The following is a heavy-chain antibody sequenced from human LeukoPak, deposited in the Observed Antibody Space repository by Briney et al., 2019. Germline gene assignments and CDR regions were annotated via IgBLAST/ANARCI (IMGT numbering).Heavy chain of an antibody. CDR2: IYPSDSDT. CDR1: GYTFVDYW. CDR3: ARFRCGGDCHSDF. D-gene: IGHD2-21*02. V-gene: IGHV5-51*01. Sequence: GESLKISCRGSGYTFVDYWSGWVRQMPRKGLEWIGFIYPSDSDTGYSPSFQGQVTISADATMNTAFLQWSSLKASDTAIYYCARFRCGGDCHSDFWGQGTLVTVAS. J-gene: IGHJ4*02.